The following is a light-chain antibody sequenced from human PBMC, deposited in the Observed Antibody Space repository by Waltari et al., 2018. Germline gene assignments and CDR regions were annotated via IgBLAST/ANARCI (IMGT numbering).Light chain of an antibody. CDR3: QQRTTWPPLT. CDR2: QAS. J-gene: IGKJ4*01. V-gene: IGKV3-11*01. CDR1: QTVYNF. Sequence: EVVLTQSPATLSFSPGERATLSCRSRQTVYNFLAGYPQQPGQAPRLLIYQASPRATGIPAMFSGSGSATDFALTISHLEPEGVAVYYCQQRTTWPPLTFGGGSKVEIK.